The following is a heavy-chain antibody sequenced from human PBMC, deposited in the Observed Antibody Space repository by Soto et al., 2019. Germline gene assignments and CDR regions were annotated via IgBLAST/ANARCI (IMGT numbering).Heavy chain of an antibody. J-gene: IGHJ5*02. V-gene: IGHV4-59*01. CDR1: GGSISSYY. CDR2: IYYSGST. CDR3: ARGIAASGKNVKFDP. Sequence: SETLSLTCTVSGGSISSYYWSWIRQPPGKGLEWIGYIYYSGSTNYNPSLKSRVTISVDTSKNQFSLKLSSVTAADTAVYYCARGIAASGKNVKFDPWGQGTLVTVSS. D-gene: IGHD6-25*01.